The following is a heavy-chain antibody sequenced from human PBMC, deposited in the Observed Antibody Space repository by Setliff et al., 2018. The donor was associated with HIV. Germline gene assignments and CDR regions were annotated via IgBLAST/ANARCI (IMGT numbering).Heavy chain of an antibody. D-gene: IGHD4-17*01. Sequence: PGGSLRLSCAASGFTFSSYAMSWVRQVPGKGLEWVSAISGSGGSLYYAESVEGRFTISSDNSKNMLYLQMNSLRAEDTAVYYCAKDSVTTVTTIDYWGQGTLVTVSS. CDR2: ISGSGGSL. CDR3: AKDSVTTVTTIDY. CDR1: GFTFSSYA. J-gene: IGHJ4*02. V-gene: IGHV3-23*01.